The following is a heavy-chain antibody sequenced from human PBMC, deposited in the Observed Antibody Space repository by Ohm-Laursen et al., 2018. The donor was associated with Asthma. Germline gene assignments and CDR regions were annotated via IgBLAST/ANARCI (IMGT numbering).Heavy chain of an antibody. CDR3: AKDIRIAAAGYARYYYGMDV. J-gene: IGHJ6*02. D-gene: IGHD6-13*01. CDR2: ISTSGSTI. CDR1: GFTFSDYY. Sequence: SLRLSCAASGFTFSDYYMNWIRQAPGKGLEGVSYISTSGSTIYYADSVKGRFTISRDNAKNSLYLQMNSLRAEDTALYYCAKDIRIAAAGYARYYYGMDVWGQGTTVTVSS. V-gene: IGHV3-11*01.